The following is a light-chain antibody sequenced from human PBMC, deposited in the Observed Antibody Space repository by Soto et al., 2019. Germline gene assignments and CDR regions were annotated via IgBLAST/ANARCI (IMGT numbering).Light chain of an antibody. Sequence: GDRFTITCRASQSISSWLAWYQQKPGKAPKLLIYDASSLESGVPSRFSGSGSGTEFTLTISSLQPDDFATYYCQQYNSYPLTFGGGTKVEIK. CDR1: QSISSW. CDR3: QQYNSYPLT. J-gene: IGKJ4*01. CDR2: DAS. V-gene: IGKV1-5*01.